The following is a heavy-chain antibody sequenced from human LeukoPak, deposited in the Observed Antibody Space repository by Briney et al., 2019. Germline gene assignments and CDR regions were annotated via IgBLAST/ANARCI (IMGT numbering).Heavy chain of an antibody. CDR3: ARAESWGYSGYDTDY. V-gene: IGHV3-30*03. CDR2: ISYDGSNK. J-gene: IGHJ4*02. D-gene: IGHD5-12*01. CDR1: GFTFSSYG. Sequence: GGSLRLSCAASGFTFSSYGMHWVRQAPGKGLEWVAVISYDGSNKYYADSVKGRFTISRDNSKNTLYLQMNSLRAEDTAVYYCARAESWGYSGYDTDYWGQGTLVTVSS.